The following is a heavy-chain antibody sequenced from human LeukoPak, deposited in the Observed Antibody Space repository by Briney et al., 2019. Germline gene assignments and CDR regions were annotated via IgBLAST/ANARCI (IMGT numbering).Heavy chain of an antibody. CDR2: INPSGGST. CDR3: ARGQAAGTAGDAFDI. D-gene: IGHD6-13*01. J-gene: IGHJ3*02. CDR1: GYTFIVYY. V-gene: IGHV1-46*01. Sequence: ASVTVSCKASGYTFIVYYLHWVRQAPGQGVEWMGIINPSGGSTSYAQKFQGRVTMTRDTSTSTVYMELSRLRAEETAGYNCARGQAAGTAGDAFDIWGQGTMVTVSS.